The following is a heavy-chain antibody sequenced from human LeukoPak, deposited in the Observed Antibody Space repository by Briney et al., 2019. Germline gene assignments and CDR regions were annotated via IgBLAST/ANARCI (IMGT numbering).Heavy chain of an antibody. J-gene: IGHJ4*02. CDR2: IIPIFGTA. CDR1: GGTFSSYA. Sequence: SVEVSCKASGGTFSSYAISWVRQAPGQGLEWMGGIIPIFGTANYAQKFQGRVTITADESTSTAYMELSSLRSEDTAVYYCARDGEMATIYDYWGQGTLVTVSS. D-gene: IGHD5-24*01. V-gene: IGHV1-69*13. CDR3: ARDGEMATIYDY.